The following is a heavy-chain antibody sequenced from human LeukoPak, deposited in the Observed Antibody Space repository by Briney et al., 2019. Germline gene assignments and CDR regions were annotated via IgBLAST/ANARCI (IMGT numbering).Heavy chain of an antibody. J-gene: IGHJ6*03. CDR3: AKPAYAGYYYYMDV. CDR1: GFTFSYHG. Sequence: GRSLRLSCEASGFTFSYHGMHWVRQAPGKGLEWVALISYDGSNKYYADSVKGRFTISRDNSKSTLYLQMNSLRVEDTAVYYCAKPAYAGYYYYMDVWGKGTTVTVSS. V-gene: IGHV3-30*18. D-gene: IGHD3-16*01. CDR2: ISYDGSNK.